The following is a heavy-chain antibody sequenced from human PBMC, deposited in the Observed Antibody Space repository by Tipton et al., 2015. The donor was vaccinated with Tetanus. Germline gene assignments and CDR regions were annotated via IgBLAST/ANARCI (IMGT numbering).Heavy chain of an antibody. CDR1: GYNFATFW. V-gene: IGHV5-51*01. D-gene: IGHD7-27*01. Sequence: QLVQSGAEVKKPGESLNISCKASGYNFATFWIGWVRQKPGKGLEWMGIIYPGDSSVRYSPTFQGQVTISADRSINTAYLQWSSLKASDTATYYCARRLGPYTGDQIWHFDLWGRGTLVTVSS. CDR3: ARRLGPYTGDQIWHFDL. J-gene: IGHJ2*01. CDR2: IYPGDSSV.